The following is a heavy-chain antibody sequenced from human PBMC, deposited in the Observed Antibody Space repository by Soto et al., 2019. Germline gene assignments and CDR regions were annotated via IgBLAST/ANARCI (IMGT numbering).Heavy chain of an antibody. D-gene: IGHD2-21*02. CDR2: INTGNGNT. CDR3: ATLCGGACFTDY. V-gene: IGHV1-3*04. CDR1: GYTFTSYT. Sequence: ASVKVSCKASGYTFTSYTMHCVRQAPGQRLEWMGWINTGNGNTKYSQKFQGRVTITRDTSASTAYMGLSSLRSEDTAVYYCATLCGGACFTDYWGQGTLVTVSS. J-gene: IGHJ4*02.